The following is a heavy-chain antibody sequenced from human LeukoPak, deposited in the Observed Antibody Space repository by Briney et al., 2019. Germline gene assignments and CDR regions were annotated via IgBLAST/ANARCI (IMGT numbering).Heavy chain of an antibody. CDR3: AKGSEYYDFWSGTYYFDY. D-gene: IGHD3-3*01. Sequence: GSLRLSCAASGFTFSSYAMSWVRQAPGKGLEWVSAISGSGGSTYYADSVKGRFTISRDNSKNTLCLQMNSLRAEDTAVYYCAKGSEYYDFWSGTYYFDYWGQGTLVTVSS. CDR2: ISGSGGST. J-gene: IGHJ4*02. V-gene: IGHV3-23*01. CDR1: GFTFSSYA.